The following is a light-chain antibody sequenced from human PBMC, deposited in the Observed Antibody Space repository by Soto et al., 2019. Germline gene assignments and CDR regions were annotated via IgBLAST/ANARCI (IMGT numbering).Light chain of an antibody. V-gene: IGLV1-44*01. Sequence: QPVLTQPPSTSGTPGQRVTISCSGSSSNIGSNIVNWYQQLPGTAPKVLIYSNDRRPSGVPDRFSGSKSGTSASLAISGLQSEDEADYHCAAWDDSVSAWVFGGGTKLTVL. CDR3: AAWDDSVSAWV. CDR1: SSNIGSNI. J-gene: IGLJ3*02. CDR2: SND.